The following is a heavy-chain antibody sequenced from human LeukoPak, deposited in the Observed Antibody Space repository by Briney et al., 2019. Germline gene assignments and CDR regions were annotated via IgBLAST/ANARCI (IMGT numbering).Heavy chain of an antibody. D-gene: IGHD1-14*01. CDR3: ARADNKIWRSTGENWFDP. CDR2: INPKNGDT. J-gene: IGHJ5*02. CDR1: GYTCTAYY. V-gene: IGHV1-2*06. Sequence: ASVKVSCKASGYTCTAYYIHWVRQAPGQGLEWMGRINPKNGDTNYAQKFQGRVTMTRDTSITTAYMEFSRLRSDDTAVFYCARADNKIWRSTGENWFDPWGQGTLVTVSS.